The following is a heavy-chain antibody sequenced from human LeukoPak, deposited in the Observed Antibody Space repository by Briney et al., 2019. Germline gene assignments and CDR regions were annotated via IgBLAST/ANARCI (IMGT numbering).Heavy chain of an antibody. Sequence: PGGSLRLSCEAPALTFSSYWMSWVRQAPGKGLEWVANIKVDGSEVNFVDSVKGRFTISRDNAKNSLFLQMNSLRVEDTSVYYCARDRGYSSFDYWGQGTLVTVSS. V-gene: IGHV3-7*01. J-gene: IGHJ4*02. CDR3: ARDRGYSSFDY. CDR2: IKVDGSEV. D-gene: IGHD4-23*01. CDR1: ALTFSSYW.